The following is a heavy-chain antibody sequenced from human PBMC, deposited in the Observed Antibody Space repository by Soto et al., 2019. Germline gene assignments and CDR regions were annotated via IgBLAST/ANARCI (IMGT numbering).Heavy chain of an antibody. D-gene: IGHD1-26*01. CDR1: GASINSGGYY. CDR3: ASGNAWEVLLAY. CDR2: IYFSGST. V-gene: IGHV4-31*03. Sequence: QVQLQESGPGLVKPSQTLSLTCTVSGASINSGGYYWSWIRQLPGKGLEWIGYIYFSGSTYYNPSLESRVTISLATSQNQFSLKLSSVTAADTVVYSCASGNAWEVLLAYWGQGTLVTVSS. J-gene: IGHJ4*02.